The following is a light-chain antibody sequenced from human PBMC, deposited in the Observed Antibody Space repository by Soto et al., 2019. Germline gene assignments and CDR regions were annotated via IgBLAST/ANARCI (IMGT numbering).Light chain of an antibody. CDR1: SSNIGAGYD. Sequence: QSVLTQPPSVSGAPGQRVTISCTGSSSNIGAGYDVHWYQQFPGTAPKLLIYGNNNRPSGVPDRFSGSKSGTSASLAITGLQAEDEADYYCQSYDSSLSASVFGTGTKLTVL. CDR2: GNN. J-gene: IGLJ1*01. CDR3: QSYDSSLSASV. V-gene: IGLV1-40*01.